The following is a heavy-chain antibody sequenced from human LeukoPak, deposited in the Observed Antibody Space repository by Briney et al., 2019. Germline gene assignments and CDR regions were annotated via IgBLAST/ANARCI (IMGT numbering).Heavy chain of an antibody. CDR3: ARGSLRYFDWLSPLDAFDI. CDR1: GVSFSGYY. D-gene: IGHD3-9*01. Sequence: PSETLSLTCAVYGVSFSGYYWSWIRQPPGKGLEWIGEINHSGSTNYNPSLKSRVTISVDTSKNQFSLKLSSVTAADTAVYYCARGSLRYFDWLSPLDAFDIWGQGTMVTVSS. J-gene: IGHJ3*02. V-gene: IGHV4-34*01. CDR2: INHSGST.